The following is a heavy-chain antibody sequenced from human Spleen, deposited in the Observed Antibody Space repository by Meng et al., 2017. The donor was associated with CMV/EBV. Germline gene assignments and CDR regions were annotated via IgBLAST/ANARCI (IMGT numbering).Heavy chain of an antibody. CDR1: GYTVTGYY. J-gene: IGHJ4*02. CDR2: INPNSGGT. CDR3: ARVKVVPAATFDY. V-gene: IGHV1-2*02. Sequence: KASGYTVTGYYMHWVRQAPGQGLEWMGWINPNSGGTNYAQKFQGRVTMTRDTSISTAYMELSRLRSDDTAVYYCARVKVVPAATFDYWGQGTLVTVSS. D-gene: IGHD2-2*01.